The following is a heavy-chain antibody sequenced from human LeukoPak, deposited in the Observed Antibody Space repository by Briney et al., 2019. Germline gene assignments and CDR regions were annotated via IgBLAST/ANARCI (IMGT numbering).Heavy chain of an antibody. V-gene: IGHV1-18*01. CDR3: ARDLAYCGGDCYFDAFDF. D-gene: IGHD2-21*01. Sequence: ASVKVSCKASGYTFTNNGISWVRQAPGQGLEWMGWVSAYNGNTYYAQRLQGRVTMTTDTSTSTAYMGLRSLRSDDTAVYYCARDLAYCGGDCYFDAFDFWGQGTMVTVSS. J-gene: IGHJ3*01. CDR2: VSAYNGNT. CDR1: GYTFTNNG.